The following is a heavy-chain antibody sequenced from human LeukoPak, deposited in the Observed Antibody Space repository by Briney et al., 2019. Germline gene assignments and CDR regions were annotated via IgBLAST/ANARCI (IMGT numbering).Heavy chain of an antibody. D-gene: IGHD6-6*01. CDR2: IRSKAYGGTT. V-gene: IGHV3-49*03. CDR3: TPYSSSSYFQH. J-gene: IGHJ1*01. Sequence: PGGSLRLSCAASGFTFSDYYMSWIRQAPGKGLEWVGFIRSKAYGGTTEYAASVKGRFTISRDDSKSIAYLQMNSLKTEDTAVYYCTPYSSSSYFQHWGQGTLVTVSS. CDR1: GFTFSDYY.